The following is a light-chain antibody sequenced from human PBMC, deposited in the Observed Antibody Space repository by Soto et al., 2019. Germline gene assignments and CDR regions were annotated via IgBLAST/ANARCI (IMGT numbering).Light chain of an antibody. Sequence: QSALTQPASVSGSPGQSITISCTGTSSDVGGHNYVSWYQQHPGTAPKLMIYEVTNRPSGVSNRFSGSKSGNTASLTISGLQSEDEAAYYCRSYTSSTTLDVVFGGGTKVTVL. V-gene: IGLV2-14*01. CDR3: RSYTSSTTLDVV. CDR2: EVT. J-gene: IGLJ2*01. CDR1: SSDVGGHNY.